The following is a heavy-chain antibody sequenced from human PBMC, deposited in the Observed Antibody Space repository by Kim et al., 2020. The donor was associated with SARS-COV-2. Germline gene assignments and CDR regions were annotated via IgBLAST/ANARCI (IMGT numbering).Heavy chain of an antibody. CDR2: VSYSGST. D-gene: IGHD1-1*01. CDR1: GGSISRSNSH. V-gene: IGHV4-39*01. J-gene: IGHJ5*02. Sequence: SETLSRTCTVSGGSISRSNSHWGWIRQPPGKGLAWIGSVSYSGSTFYNPSLKSRVTISVDTSENQLSLKLPSVTAADTAVYYCARLDMTGIGGRGWFAP. CDR3: ARLDMTGIGGRGWFAP.